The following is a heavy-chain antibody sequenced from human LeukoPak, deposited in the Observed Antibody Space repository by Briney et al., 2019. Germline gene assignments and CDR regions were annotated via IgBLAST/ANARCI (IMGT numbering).Heavy chain of an antibody. D-gene: IGHD4-11*01. CDR1: GFTFSSYS. J-gene: IGHJ6*02. Sequence: PGGSLRLSCAASGFTFSSYSMNSVRQAPGKGRGWVSYSSSSGSTISYADSVQGRFTISRDNAKNSLYLQMNSLRAEDTAVYYCARVPTTYGMDVWGQGTTVAVSS. CDR2: SSSSGSTI. V-gene: IGHV3-48*01. CDR3: ARVPTTYGMDV.